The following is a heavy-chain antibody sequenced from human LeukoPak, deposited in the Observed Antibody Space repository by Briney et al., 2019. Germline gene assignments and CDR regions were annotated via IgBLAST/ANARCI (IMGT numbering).Heavy chain of an antibody. Sequence: PGGSLRLSCAASGFTFSSDWMSWVRQAPGKGLEWVANIKQDGSEKYYVDSVKGRCTISRDNAKNSLYLQMNSLRAEDTAVYYCARAGGSGYDDYWGQGTLVTVSS. CDR1: GFTFSSDW. CDR3: ARAGGSGYDDY. D-gene: IGHD5-12*01. CDR2: IKQDGSEK. J-gene: IGHJ4*02. V-gene: IGHV3-7*01.